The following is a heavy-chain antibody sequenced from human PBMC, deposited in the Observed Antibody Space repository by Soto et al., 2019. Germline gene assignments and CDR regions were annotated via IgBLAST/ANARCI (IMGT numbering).Heavy chain of an antibody. CDR1: GGSISSGGYS. J-gene: IGHJ6*02. V-gene: IGHV4-31*11. CDR2: IYYSGST. D-gene: IGHD3-10*01. CDR3: ARTGIKDGGSGSYRLYYYYGMDV. Sequence: SETLSLTCAVSGGSISSGGYSWSWIRQPPGKGLEWIGYIYYSGSTYYNPSLKSRVTISVDTSKNQFSLKLSSVTAADTAVYYCARTGIKDGGSGSYRLYYYYGMDVWGQGTTVTVSS.